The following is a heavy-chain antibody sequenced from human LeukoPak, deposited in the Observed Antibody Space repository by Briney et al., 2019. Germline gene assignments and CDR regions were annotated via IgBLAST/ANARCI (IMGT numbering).Heavy chain of an antibody. CDR2: IYYSGST. Sequence: PSETLSLTCTVSGGSISSGGYYWSWIRQHPGKGLEWIGYIYYSGSTYYNPSLKSRVTISVDTSKNQFSLKLSSVTAADTAVYYCARILPYYVSSGYYPVGYYFDYWGQGTLVTVSS. J-gene: IGHJ4*02. CDR3: ARILPYYVSSGYYPVGYYFDY. CDR1: GGSISSGGYY. V-gene: IGHV4-31*03. D-gene: IGHD3-22*01.